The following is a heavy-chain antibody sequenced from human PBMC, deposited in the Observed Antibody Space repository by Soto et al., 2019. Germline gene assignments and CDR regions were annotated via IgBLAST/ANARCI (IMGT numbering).Heavy chain of an antibody. CDR3: ARDAAVGLFDY. V-gene: IGHV1-3*04. D-gene: IGHD1-26*01. CDR2: INTGNGDT. CDR1: GYTFTSYS. J-gene: IGHJ4*02. Sequence: ASVKVSCKASGYTFTSYSMHWVRQVPGQRLEWMGWINTGNGDTKYLERFQDRVTFTRDTSASTAYMEVSSLRSDDTAVYYCARDAAVGLFDYWGQGTLVTVSS.